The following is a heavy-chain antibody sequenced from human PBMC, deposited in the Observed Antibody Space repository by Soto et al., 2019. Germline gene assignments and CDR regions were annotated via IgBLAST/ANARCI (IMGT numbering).Heavy chain of an antibody. CDR1: GDTFSSYA. V-gene: IGHV1-69*10. J-gene: IGHJ4*02. Sequence: ASVKVSCKTSGDTFSSYAISWVRQAPGQGLEWMGGIIPILGTPSYAQKFQGRVTIAADKSTSTAYMELSSLRSEDTAVYYCARERSRYDRSGYYRPDYWGQGTLVTVSS. CDR3: ARERSRYDRSGYYRPDY. CDR2: IIPILGTP. D-gene: IGHD3-22*01.